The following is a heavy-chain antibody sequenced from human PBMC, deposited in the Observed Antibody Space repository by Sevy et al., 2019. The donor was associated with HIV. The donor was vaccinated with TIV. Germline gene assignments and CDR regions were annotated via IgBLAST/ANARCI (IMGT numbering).Heavy chain of an antibody. Sequence: GGSLRLSCAASGFAMSSYWVTWVRQVPGKGLEWVANIKQDGSVRKCLDSVRGRFTISRDNAKNSVYLEMNSLRAEDTAVYYCAREVGGPGSKWGQGTLVTVSS. V-gene: IGHV3-7*01. J-gene: IGHJ4*02. CDR1: GFAMSSYW. CDR3: AREVGGPGSK. D-gene: IGHD1-26*01. CDR2: IKQDGSVR.